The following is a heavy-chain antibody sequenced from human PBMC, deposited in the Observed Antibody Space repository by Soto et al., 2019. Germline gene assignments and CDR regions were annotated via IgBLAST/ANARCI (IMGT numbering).Heavy chain of an antibody. D-gene: IGHD2-15*01. J-gene: IGHJ4*02. V-gene: IGHV5-10-1*01. CDR1: GYIFTNYW. CDR3: ARLPPPTYCSGTTCYGY. Sequence: GESLKISCKGSGYIFTNYWIHWVRQMAGKGLEWMGMIDPYDSYTNYSPSFQGHVTISVDKSISTAYLQWSSLQASETAIYYCARLPPPTYCSGTTCYGYWGQGTQVTVSS. CDR2: IDPYDSYT.